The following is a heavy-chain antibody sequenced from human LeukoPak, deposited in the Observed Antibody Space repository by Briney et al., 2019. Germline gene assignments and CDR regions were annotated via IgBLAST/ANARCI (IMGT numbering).Heavy chain of an antibody. V-gene: IGHV1-46*01. CDR1: GYTFTSYY. CDR2: INPSGGT. D-gene: IGHD6-19*01. J-gene: IGHJ4*02. CDR3: ARGTPGYSSV. Sequence: PRASVKVSCKAFGYTFTSYYVHWVRQAPGQGLEWMGIINPSGGTNYAQKFQGRVTMTRDTPTSTVYMELSSLRSEDTAVYYCARGTPGYSSVWGQGTLVTVSS.